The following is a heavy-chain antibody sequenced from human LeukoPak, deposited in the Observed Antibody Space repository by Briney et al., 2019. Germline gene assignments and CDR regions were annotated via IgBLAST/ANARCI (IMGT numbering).Heavy chain of an antibody. V-gene: IGHV3-30*02. CDR2: IRYDGSNE. CDR3: AKDRHVVVVPAAGGFPGGYGLMDV. Sequence: PGGSLRLSCAASGFTFSSYGMHWVRQAPGKGLEWVTFIRYDGSNEYYADSVRGRFTISRDNSKNTLYLQMNSLRAEDTAVYYCAKDRHVVVVPAAGGFPGGYGLMDVWGKGTTVTVSS. CDR1: GFTFSSYG. J-gene: IGHJ6*03. D-gene: IGHD2-2*01.